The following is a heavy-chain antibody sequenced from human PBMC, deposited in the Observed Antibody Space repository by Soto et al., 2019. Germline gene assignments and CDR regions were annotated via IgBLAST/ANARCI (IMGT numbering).Heavy chain of an antibody. CDR2: ISAYNGNT. CDR3: ARSSECSGGSCYPYYFDF. V-gene: IGHV1-18*01. CDR1: GYGIASNG. J-gene: IGHJ4*02. Sequence: GYGIASNGMCSLCHENRKGLEWMGWISAYNGNTNYAQKLQGRVTMTTDTSTSTAYMELRSLRSDDTAVYYCARSSECSGGSCYPYYFDFWGQGTLVTVSS. D-gene: IGHD2-15*01.